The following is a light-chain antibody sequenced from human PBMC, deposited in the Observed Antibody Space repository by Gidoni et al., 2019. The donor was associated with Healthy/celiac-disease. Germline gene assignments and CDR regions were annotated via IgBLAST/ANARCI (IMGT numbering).Light chain of an antibody. CDR1: QSISSY. J-gene: IGKJ4*01. CDR3: QQSYRAGLT. V-gene: IGKV1-39*01. CDR2: AAS. Sequence: DIQMTQSPSSLSASVGDRVTITCRASQSISSYFNWYQQQPGKAPKLLLYAASSLQSGVRSRFSGSGTGTDFTLTISSLQPEDFETYYCQQSYRAGLTFGGGTKVEIK.